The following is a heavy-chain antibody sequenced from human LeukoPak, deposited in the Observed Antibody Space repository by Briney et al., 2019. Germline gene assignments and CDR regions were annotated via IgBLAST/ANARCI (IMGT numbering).Heavy chain of an antibody. D-gene: IGHD3-22*01. J-gene: IGHJ6*03. CDR2: INPNSGGT. CDR3: ARAEDRTYYYYMDA. CDR1: GYTFTGYH. Sequence: ASVKVSCKASGYTFTGYHMHWVRQAPGQGLEWMGWINPNSGGTNYAQKFQGRVTMTRDTSISTAYMELSRLRSDDTAVYYCARAEDRTYYYYMDAWGKGTTVTVSS. V-gene: IGHV1-2*02.